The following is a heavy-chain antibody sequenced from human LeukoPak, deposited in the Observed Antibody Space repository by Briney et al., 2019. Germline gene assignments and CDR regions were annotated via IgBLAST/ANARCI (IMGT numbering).Heavy chain of an antibody. Sequence: GESLKISCQGSGYSFKNYWIAWVRRRPGKGLEWMGIIYPGDSNTRYNPSFQGQVTISADKSISTAYLQWSSLKASDTAKYYCARQGFVASYGVDVWGRGTTVTVSS. CDR3: ARQGFVASYGVDV. CDR2: IYPGDSNT. V-gene: IGHV5-51*01. CDR1: GYSFKNYW. J-gene: IGHJ6*02.